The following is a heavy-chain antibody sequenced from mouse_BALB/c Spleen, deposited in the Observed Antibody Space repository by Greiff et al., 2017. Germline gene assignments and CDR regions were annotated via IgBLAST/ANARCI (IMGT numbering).Heavy chain of an antibody. J-gene: IGHJ4*01. CDR2: IYPGSGNT. D-gene: IGHD3-3*01. CDR3: ARIRGDVMDY. V-gene: IGHV1-77*01. Sequence: ESGAELARPGASVKLSCKASGYTFTDYYINWVKQRTGQGLEWIGEIYPGSGNTYYNEKFKGKATLTADKSSSTAYMQLSSLTSEDSAVYFCARIRGDVMDYWGQGTSVTVSS. CDR1: GYTFTDYY.